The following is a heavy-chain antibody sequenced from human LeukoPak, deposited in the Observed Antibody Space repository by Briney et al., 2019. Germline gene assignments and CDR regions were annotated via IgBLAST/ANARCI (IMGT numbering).Heavy chain of an antibody. CDR1: GFTFNNYG. CDR2: IGSSGSTK. V-gene: IGHV3-48*02. CDR3: ARDWTYCFDY. D-gene: IGHD1-1*01. Sequence: GGSLRLSCAASGFTFNNYGMHWVRQAPGKGLEWVSHIGSSGSTKYYADSVKGRFTISRDNAKNSLYLQMDSLRDEDTAVYYCARDWTYCFDYWGQGTLVTVSS. J-gene: IGHJ4*02.